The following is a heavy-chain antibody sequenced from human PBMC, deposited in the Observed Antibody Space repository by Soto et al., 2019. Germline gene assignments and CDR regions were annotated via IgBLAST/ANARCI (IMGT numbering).Heavy chain of an antibody. J-gene: IGHJ5*02. CDR3: AKGIISSLAAGTWFDP. Sequence: AGGSLRLACAASGFTFSSYARSWVRQGPGKGLEWVSAISGSGGSTYYADSVKGRFTISRDNSKNTLYLQMNSLRAEDTAVYYCAKGIISSLAAGTWFDPWGQGTLVTVSS. V-gene: IGHV3-23*01. D-gene: IGHD3-16*01. CDR1: GFTFSSYA. CDR2: ISGSGGST.